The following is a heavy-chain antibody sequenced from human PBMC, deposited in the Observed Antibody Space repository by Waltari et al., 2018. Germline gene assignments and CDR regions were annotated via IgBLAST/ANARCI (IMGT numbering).Heavy chain of an antibody. CDR3: ALGVGLRYFDWLLYPTDGANFDY. V-gene: IGHV1-69*13. Sequence: QVQLVQSGAEVKKPGSSVKVSCKASGGTFSSYAISWVRQAPGHGLEWMGRIIPIFGTANYAQKFQGRVTITADKSTSTAYMELSSLRSEDTAVYYCALGVGLRYFDWLLYPTDGANFDYWGQGTLVTVSS. D-gene: IGHD3-9*01. CDR2: IIPIFGTA. CDR1: GGTFSSYA. J-gene: IGHJ4*02.